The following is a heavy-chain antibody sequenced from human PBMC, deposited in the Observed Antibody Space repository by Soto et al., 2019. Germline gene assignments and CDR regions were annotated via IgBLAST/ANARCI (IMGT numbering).Heavy chain of an antibody. D-gene: IGHD2-8*02. CDR1: GFTFTRHW. CDR3: ARSLAYCTGGTCYKGYGMDV. V-gene: IGHV5-10-1*03. CDR2: IDPSDSYT. J-gene: IGHJ6*02. Sequence: EVQLVPSGAEVKKPGESLRISCKGSGFTFTRHWISWVRQMPGGGLEWMGKIDPSDSYTNYSPSFQGHVTISADKSINTAYLQWSGLQASDTAMYYWARSLAYCTGGTCYKGYGMDVWGQGTTVIVSS.